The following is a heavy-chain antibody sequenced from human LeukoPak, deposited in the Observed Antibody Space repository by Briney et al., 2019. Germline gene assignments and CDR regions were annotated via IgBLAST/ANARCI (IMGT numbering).Heavy chain of an antibody. D-gene: IGHD6-13*01. Sequence: KASETLSLTCTVSDGSISSSSYYWGWIRQPPGKGLEWIGSIYYSGSTYYNPSLKSRVTISVDTSKNQFSLKLSSVTAADTAVYYCARDAYSSSWYRLPYGAFDIWGQGTMVTVSS. CDR2: IYYSGST. J-gene: IGHJ3*02. V-gene: IGHV4-39*07. CDR3: ARDAYSSSWYRLPYGAFDI. CDR1: DGSISSSSYY.